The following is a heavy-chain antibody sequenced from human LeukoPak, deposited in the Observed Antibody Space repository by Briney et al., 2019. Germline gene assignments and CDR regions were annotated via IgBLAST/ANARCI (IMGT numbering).Heavy chain of an antibody. D-gene: IGHD6-13*01. CDR3: ARGYSSSWNFDY. CDR2: IYHSGST. CDR1: GGSISSSGYS. Sequence: SETLSLTCAVSGGSISSSGYSWSWIRQPPGKGLEWIGYIYHSGSTYYNPSLKSRVTISVDRSKNQFSLKLSSVTAADTAVYYCARGYSSSWNFDYWGQGTLVTLSS. J-gene: IGHJ4*02. V-gene: IGHV4-30-2*01.